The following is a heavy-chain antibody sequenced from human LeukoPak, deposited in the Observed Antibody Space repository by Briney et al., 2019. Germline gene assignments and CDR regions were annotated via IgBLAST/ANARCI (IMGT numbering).Heavy chain of an antibody. D-gene: IGHD3-3*02. CDR2: AYYTGGT. V-gene: IGHV4-59*01. J-gene: IGHJ6*03. Sequence: SETLSLTCTVFGGSIGTYSWTWVRQPPGKGLEWIGYAYYTGGTNYNPSLKSRVTISVDTSKNQVSLKVTSVTAADTAMYYCARAFYPGYYSYMAVWGKGTTVTVSS. CDR3: ARAFYPGYYSYMAV. CDR1: GGSIGTYS.